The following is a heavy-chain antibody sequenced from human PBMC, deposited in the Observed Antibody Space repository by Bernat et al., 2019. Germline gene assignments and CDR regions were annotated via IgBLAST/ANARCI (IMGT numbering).Heavy chain of an antibody. J-gene: IGHJ4*02. Sequence: EVQLVEFGGGLVQPGGSLRLSCAASGFTFSSYSMNWVRQAPGKGLVWVSYISSSSSTIYYADSVKGRFTISRDNAKNSLYLQMNSLRAEDTAVYYCARANQGMEYYVDYWGQGTLVTVSS. CDR2: ISSSSSTI. CDR3: ARANQGMEYYVDY. V-gene: IGHV3-48*01. D-gene: IGHD1-14*01. CDR1: GFTFSSYS.